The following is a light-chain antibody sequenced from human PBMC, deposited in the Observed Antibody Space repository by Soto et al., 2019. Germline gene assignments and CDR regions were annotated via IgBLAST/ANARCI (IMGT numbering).Light chain of an antibody. CDR1: RFTLGAHYD. V-gene: IGLV1-40*01. Sequence: QPVLTQPPSVSGAPGQRLTFSGLGSRFTLGAHYDWHWYQHLPGTAPKLLISADNNRPSGVPDRFSGSRSGTSASLAITGLQPEDEADYYCQSYDSSLRSVVFGGGTKVTVL. CDR2: ADN. CDR3: QSYDSSLRSVV. J-gene: IGLJ2*01.